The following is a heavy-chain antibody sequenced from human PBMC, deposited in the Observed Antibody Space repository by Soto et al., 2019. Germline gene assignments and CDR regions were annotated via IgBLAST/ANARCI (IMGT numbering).Heavy chain of an antibody. J-gene: IGHJ5*02. D-gene: IGHD6-19*01. CDR1: GGSISSSNW. CDR3: ARGQQRLVIYNWFDP. Sequence: SETLSLTCAVSGGSISSSNWWSWVRQPPGKGLEWIGEIYHSGSTNYNPSLKSRVTISVDTSKNQFSLKLSSVTAADTAVYYCARGQQRLVIYNWFDPWGQGTLVTVSS. CDR2: IYHSGST. V-gene: IGHV4-4*02.